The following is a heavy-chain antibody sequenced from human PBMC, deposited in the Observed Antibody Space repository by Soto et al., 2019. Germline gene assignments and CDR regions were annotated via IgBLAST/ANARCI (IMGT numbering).Heavy chain of an antibody. V-gene: IGHV1-8*01. CDR3: ARGPDYGDYANYYYYYYTDV. CDR2: MNPNSGNT. J-gene: IGHJ6*03. CDR1: GYTFTSYD. D-gene: IGHD4-17*01. Sequence: GASVKVSCKASGYTFTSYDINWVRQATGQGLEWMGWMNPNSGNTGYAQKFQGRVTMTRNTSISTAYMELSSLRSEDTAVYYCARGPDYGDYANYYYYYYTDVWGKGTTVTVSS.